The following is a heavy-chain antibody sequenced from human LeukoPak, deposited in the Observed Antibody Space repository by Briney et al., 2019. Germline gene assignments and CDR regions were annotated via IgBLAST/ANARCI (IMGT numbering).Heavy chain of an antibody. V-gene: IGHV4-4*02. D-gene: IGHD2-21*02. CDR1: GGSISSSNR. J-gene: IGHJ4*02. CDR2: IYHRGST. Sequence: SGTLSLTCAVSGGSISSSNRWSWVRQPPGKGLEWIGEIYHRGSTNYNPSLKSRVTISVDKSKNQFSLKLSSVTAADTAVYYCAILKAYCGGDCYYDWGQGTLVTVSS. CDR3: AILKAYCGGDCYYD.